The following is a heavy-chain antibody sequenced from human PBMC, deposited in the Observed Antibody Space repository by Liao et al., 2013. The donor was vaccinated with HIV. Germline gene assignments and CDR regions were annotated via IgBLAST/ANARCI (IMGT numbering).Heavy chain of an antibody. CDR1: GSSISSDY. D-gene: IGHD3-3*01. CDR3: ARDPDFWGGHHQGY. V-gene: IGHV4-59*01. CDR2: ISHSGFT. Sequence: QVQLQESGPGLVKPSETLSLTCSVSGSSISSDYWGWIRQPPGKGLEWIGHISHSGFTNNNPSLNSRVTISIDPSSNGFSLDMRSVTAADTAIYYCARDPDFWGGHHQGYWGQGTLVTVSS. J-gene: IGHJ4*02.